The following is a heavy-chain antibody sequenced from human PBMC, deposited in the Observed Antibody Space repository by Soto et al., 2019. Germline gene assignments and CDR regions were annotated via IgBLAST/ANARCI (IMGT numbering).Heavy chain of an antibody. CDR2: TSYDGSDK. D-gene: IGHD3-16*01. CDR1: GFTFRSYV. J-gene: IGHJ1*01. V-gene: IGHV3-30*05. CDR3: ARWGTTGGMDV. Sequence: QVQLVESGGGVVQPGTSLRVSCVGSGFTFRSYVMHWVRQAPGKGLEWVASTSYDGSDKYYDDSVRGRLTISRANSRNTVDVTLASRTLERTAPNYAARWGTTGGMDVWGQGTLVSV.